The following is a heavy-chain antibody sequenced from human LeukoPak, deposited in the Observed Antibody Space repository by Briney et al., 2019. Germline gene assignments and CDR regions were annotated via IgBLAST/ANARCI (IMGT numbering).Heavy chain of an antibody. Sequence: GGSLRLSCAASGFTVSSNYMSWVRQAPGKGLEWVSVIYSGGSTYYADSVKGRFTISRDNSKNTLYLQMNSLRAEDTAVYYCARVNSLSSSWYIRWFDPWGQGTLVTVSS. CDR1: GFTVSSNY. CDR2: IYSGGST. J-gene: IGHJ5*02. CDR3: ARVNSLSSSWYIRWFDP. D-gene: IGHD6-13*01. V-gene: IGHV3-66*01.